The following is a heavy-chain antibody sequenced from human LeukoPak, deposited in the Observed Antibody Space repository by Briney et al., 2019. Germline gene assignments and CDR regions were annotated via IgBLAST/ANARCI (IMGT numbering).Heavy chain of an antibody. CDR1: GFTFSSYW. CDR3: AKSRDGYNPTGYFDY. V-gene: IGHV3-7*01. Sequence: GGSLRLSCAASGFTFSSYWMSWVRQAPGKGQEWVANIKQDGSEKYYVDSVKGRFTISRDNAKNSLYLQMNSLRAEDTAVYYCAKSRDGYNPTGYFDYWGQGTLVTVSS. CDR2: IKQDGSEK. D-gene: IGHD5-24*01. J-gene: IGHJ4*02.